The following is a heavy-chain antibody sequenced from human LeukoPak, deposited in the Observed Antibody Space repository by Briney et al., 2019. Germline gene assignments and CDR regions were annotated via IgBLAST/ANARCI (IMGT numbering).Heavy chain of an antibody. CDR2: IKQDGSEK. J-gene: IGHJ4*02. V-gene: IGHV3-7*01. CDR1: GFTVNTNY. D-gene: IGHD3-10*01. Sequence: PGGSLRLSCAASGFTVNTNYMSWVRQAPGKGLEWVANIKQDGSEKNYVESVKGRFTISRDNAKNSLYLQTNSLRAEDTAVYYCARAGQEWFGELGFDQWGQGTLVIVSS. CDR3: ARAGQEWFGELGFDQ.